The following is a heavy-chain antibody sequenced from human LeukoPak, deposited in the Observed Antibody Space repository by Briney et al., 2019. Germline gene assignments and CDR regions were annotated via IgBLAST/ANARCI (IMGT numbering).Heavy chain of an antibody. J-gene: IGHJ4*02. D-gene: IGHD1-14*01. CDR2: IWHTRNT. V-gene: IGHV4-4*02. CDR3: AFYNHGWYFEY. CDR1: GGSISSSTW. Sequence: PSGTLSLTCAVSGGSISSSTWWSGVRPPQGKGREWIGDIWHTRNTNFNPSLKSRVTISIDKSMNQFSLKPRFVTSADAAIYYCAFYNHGWYFEYWGQGTLVTVSS.